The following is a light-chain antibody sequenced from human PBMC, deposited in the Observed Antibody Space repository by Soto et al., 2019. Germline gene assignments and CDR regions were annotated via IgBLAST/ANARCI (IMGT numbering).Light chain of an antibody. J-gene: IGLJ2*01. Sequence: QLVLTQPPSASGTPGQRVTISCSGSSSNIGSNTVHWYQQLPGTAPKLLIYSNNQRPSGVPDRFSGSKSGTSASLAISGLQSEDEADYYCAAWDDSLNGPVFGGGTKLTVL. CDR3: AAWDDSLNGPV. CDR1: SSNIGSNT. CDR2: SNN. V-gene: IGLV1-44*01.